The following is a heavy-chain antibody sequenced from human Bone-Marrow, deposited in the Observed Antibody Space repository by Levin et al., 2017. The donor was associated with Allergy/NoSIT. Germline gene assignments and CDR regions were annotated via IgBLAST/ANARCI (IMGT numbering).Heavy chain of an antibody. D-gene: IGHD1-26*01. CDR2: IISSGET. CDR1: FFPLLLSS. Sequence: GESLKISFSPSFFPLLLSSLFFFLPSPSRGLDWVSGIISSGETFYADSVRGRSTISRDKSKNTVHLQMNSLRAEDSAVYYCVKGERLRLIANWGQGPLVTFSS. J-gene: IGHJ4*02. V-gene: IGHV3-23*01. CDR3: VKGERLRLIAN.